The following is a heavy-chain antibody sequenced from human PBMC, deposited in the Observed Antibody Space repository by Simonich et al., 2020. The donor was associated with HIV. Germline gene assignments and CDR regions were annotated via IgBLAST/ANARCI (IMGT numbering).Heavy chain of an antibody. Sequence: QVQMVQSGAEVKKPGASVKVSCKASGFTFASFDITWVRQAPGQGLEWMGWINSYNGNTNYAQNLQGRVTMTTDTSTSTAYMELRSLRSDDTAVYYCARGGKHNFWSGHDGFDIWGQGTMVTVSS. V-gene: IGHV1-18*01. CDR3: ARGGKHNFWSGHDGFDI. CDR1: GFTFASFD. CDR2: INSYNGNT. D-gene: IGHD3-3*01. J-gene: IGHJ3*02.